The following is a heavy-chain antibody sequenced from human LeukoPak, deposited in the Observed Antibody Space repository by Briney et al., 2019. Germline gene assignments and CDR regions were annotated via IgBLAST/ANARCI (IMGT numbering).Heavy chain of an antibody. Sequence: GRSLRLSCAASGFTFSSYAMHWVRQAPGKGLEWVAVISYDGSNKYYADSVKGRFTISRDNSKNTLYLQMNSLRAEDTAVYYCARERAARQYFDYWGQGTLVTVSS. CDR2: ISYDGSNK. V-gene: IGHV3-30*07. CDR1: GFTFSSYA. J-gene: IGHJ4*02. CDR3: ARERAARQYFDY. D-gene: IGHD6-13*01.